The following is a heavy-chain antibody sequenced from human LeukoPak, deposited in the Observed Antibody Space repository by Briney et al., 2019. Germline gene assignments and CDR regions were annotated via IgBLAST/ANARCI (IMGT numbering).Heavy chain of an antibody. V-gene: IGHV4-30-4*01. J-gene: IGHJ4*02. CDR3: ARGIYNRGVVDY. D-gene: IGHD1-14*01. CDR2: IYYSGST. CDR1: GGSISSGDYY. Sequence: SETLSLTCTVSGGSISSGDYYWSWIRQPPGKGLEWIGYIYYSGSTYYNPSLKSRVTISIDTSKNQFSLRLSSVTAADTAVYYCARGIYNRGVVDYWGQGTLVTVSS.